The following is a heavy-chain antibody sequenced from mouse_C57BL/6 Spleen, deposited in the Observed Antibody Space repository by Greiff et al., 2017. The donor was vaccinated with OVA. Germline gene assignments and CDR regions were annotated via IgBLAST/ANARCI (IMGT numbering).Heavy chain of an antibody. Sequence: QVQLQQSGAELARPGASVKMSCKASGYTFTSYTMHWVKQRPGQGLEWIGYINPSSGYTKYNQKFKDKATLTEDKSSSTAYLQLSSLTSEDAAVYYCARDGSSYDWYFDVWGTGTTVTVSS. V-gene: IGHV1-4*01. CDR1: GYTFTSYT. CDR2: INPSSGYT. CDR3: ARDGSSYDWYFDV. J-gene: IGHJ1*03. D-gene: IGHD1-1*01.